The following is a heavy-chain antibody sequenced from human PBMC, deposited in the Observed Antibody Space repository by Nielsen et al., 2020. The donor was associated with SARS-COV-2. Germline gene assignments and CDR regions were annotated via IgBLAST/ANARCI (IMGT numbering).Heavy chain of an antibody. Sequence: ASVKVSCKASGYTFPAYGITWVRQAPGHGLEWMGWISPYNGHTTYAQNFQGRVTLTTDTSASTAYMELSSLRSDDTAVYYCARDSSGTYRRVDYWGQGTLVTVSS. CDR1: GYTFPAYG. CDR3: ARDSSGTYRRVDY. V-gene: IGHV1-18*01. CDR2: ISPYNGHT. D-gene: IGHD3-22*01. J-gene: IGHJ4*02.